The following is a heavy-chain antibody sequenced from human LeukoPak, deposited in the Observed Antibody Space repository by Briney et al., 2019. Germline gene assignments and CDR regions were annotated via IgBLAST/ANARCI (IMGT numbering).Heavy chain of an antibody. D-gene: IGHD3-22*01. Sequence: GGSLRLSCAASGFTFSSYWMHWVRQAPGKGLVWVSRIKSDGSTNYADSVKGRFTISRDNAKNTLSLQLNSLRAEDTGVYYCARAPSEIGGYYPQYFRHWGQGTLVTVSS. CDR2: IKSDGST. J-gene: IGHJ1*01. CDR3: ARAPSEIGGYYPQYFRH. V-gene: IGHV3-74*01. CDR1: GFTFSSYW.